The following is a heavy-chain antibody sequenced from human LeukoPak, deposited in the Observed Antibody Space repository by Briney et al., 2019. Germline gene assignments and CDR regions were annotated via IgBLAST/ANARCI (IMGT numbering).Heavy chain of an antibody. CDR2: ISFDGSKK. J-gene: IGHJ6*03. Sequence: PGGSLRLSCAASGFTFSSYGMHWVRQAPGKGLEWVALISFDGSKKHYADSVEGRFTISSDTSRNTLYLQMNSLRAEDTAVYYCAREALGYCSGGSCIYYYYYMDVWGKGTTVTVSS. CDR3: AREALGYCSGGSCIYYYYYMDV. V-gene: IGHV3-33*08. D-gene: IGHD2-15*01. CDR1: GFTFSSYG.